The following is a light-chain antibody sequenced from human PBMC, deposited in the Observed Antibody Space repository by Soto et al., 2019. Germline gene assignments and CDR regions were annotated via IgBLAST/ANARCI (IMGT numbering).Light chain of an antibody. CDR3: QVSGRSALYT. CDR1: QGIGDT. J-gene: IGKJ2*01. Sequence: EVVMTQSPATLSVSPGEGVTLSCRASQGIGDTLAWYQHKPGQTPRLLIYDTSTRASGVPARFSGSGSGTDFTLTISRLEPEDFAVYYCQVSGRSALYTFGQGTRLEIK. V-gene: IGKV3-15*01. CDR2: DTS.